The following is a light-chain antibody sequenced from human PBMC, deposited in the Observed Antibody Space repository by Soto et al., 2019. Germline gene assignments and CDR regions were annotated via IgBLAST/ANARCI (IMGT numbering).Light chain of an antibody. Sequence: DIQMTQSPSTLSASVGDRVTLPCRASQSISSWLAWYQQKPGKAPKLLIYRASILESGVPSRFSGSGFGTEFTLTISNLQPDDFATYHCQQYQTYWTFGQGTKVDIK. CDR2: RAS. J-gene: IGKJ1*01. CDR3: QQYQTYWT. V-gene: IGKV1-5*03. CDR1: QSISSW.